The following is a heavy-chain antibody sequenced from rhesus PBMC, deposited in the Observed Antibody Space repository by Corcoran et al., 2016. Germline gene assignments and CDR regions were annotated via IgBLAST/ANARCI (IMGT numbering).Heavy chain of an antibody. J-gene: IGHJ4*01. D-gene: IGHD6-25*01. Sequence: QVQLQESGPGLVKPSETLSLTCAVSGYSISRGYGWSWFRPPPGRGLEWTGYIGCSSGSTKYNPSLKSRVTISKDTSKNQFSLKLSSVTAADTAVYYCARDRVAAAGSVDYWGQGVLVTVSS. CDR2: IGCSSGST. CDR3: ARDRVAAAGSVDY. V-gene: IGHV4-127*01. CDR1: GYSISRGYG.